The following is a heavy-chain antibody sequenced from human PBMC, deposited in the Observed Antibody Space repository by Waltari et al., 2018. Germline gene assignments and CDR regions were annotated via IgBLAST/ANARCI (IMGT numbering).Heavy chain of an antibody. CDR3: ARAVYYDFWSGYYPDWFDP. J-gene: IGHJ5*02. Sequence: QVQLQQWGAGLLKPSETLSLTCAVYGGSFSGYYWSWIRQPPGKGLEWIGEINHSGSTNYNPSRKSRVTISVDTSKNQFSLKLSSVTAADTAVYYCARAVYYDFWSGYYPDWFDPWGQGTLVTVSS. V-gene: IGHV4-34*01. CDR1: GGSFSGYY. CDR2: INHSGST. D-gene: IGHD3-3*01.